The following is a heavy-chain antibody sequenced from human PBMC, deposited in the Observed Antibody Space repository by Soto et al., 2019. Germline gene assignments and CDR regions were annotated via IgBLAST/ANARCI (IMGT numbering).Heavy chain of an antibody. J-gene: IGHJ4*02. V-gene: IGHV3-48*01. CDR3: ARANYYGSPEDFDY. D-gene: IGHD3-10*01. Sequence: EVQLVESGGGLVQPGGSLRLSCAASGFTFSSYSMNWVRQAPGKGLEWVSYISSSSSTIYYADSVKGRFTISRDNDKNSLYLQMNSLRAEDPAVYYCARANYYGSPEDFDYWGQGTLVTVSS. CDR2: ISSSSSTI. CDR1: GFTFSSYS.